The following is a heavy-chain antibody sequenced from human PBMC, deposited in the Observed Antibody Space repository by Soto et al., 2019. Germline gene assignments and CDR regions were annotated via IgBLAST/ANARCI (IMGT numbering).Heavy chain of an antibody. CDR1: GFTFDDYT. D-gene: IGHD3-10*01. CDR2: ISWDGGST. CDR3: ARSYGSGSYQNYYYYGMDV. V-gene: IGHV3-43*01. Sequence: EVQLVESGGVVVQPGGSLRLSCAASGFTFDDYTMHWVRQAPGKGLEWVSLISWDGGSTYYADSVKGRFTISRDNSXNXLXPQMNSLRTEDTALYYCARSYGSGSYQNYYYYGMDVWGQGTTVTVSS. J-gene: IGHJ6*02.